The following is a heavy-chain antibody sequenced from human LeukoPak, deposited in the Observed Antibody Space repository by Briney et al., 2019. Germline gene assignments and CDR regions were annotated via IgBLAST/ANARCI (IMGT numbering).Heavy chain of an antibody. V-gene: IGHV3-7*01. J-gene: IGHJ5*02. CDR3: ARHPDHWFDP. Sequence: AGGSLRLSCAASGFTFRTYAMSWVRQAPGKGLEWVANIKQDGSEKRYVDSVKGRFTISRDNAKNSLYLQMNSLRAEDTAVYYCARHPDHWFDPWGQGTLVTVSS. CDR2: IKQDGSEK. CDR1: GFTFRTYA.